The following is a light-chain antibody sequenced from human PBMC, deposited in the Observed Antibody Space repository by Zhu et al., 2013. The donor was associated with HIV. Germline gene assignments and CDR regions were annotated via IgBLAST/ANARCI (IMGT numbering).Light chain of an antibody. V-gene: IGLV1-40*01. J-gene: IGLJ1*01. CDR3: QSYDSSLSGSYV. CDR1: NSNIGAGYD. Sequence: QSVLTQPPSVSGAPGQTVTISCTGSNSNIGAGYDVHWYQLLPGTAPKLLIFGNTHRPSGVSDRFAASKSGTSASLAITGLQAEDEADYYCQSYDSSLSGSYVFGTGTKVTVL. CDR2: GNT.